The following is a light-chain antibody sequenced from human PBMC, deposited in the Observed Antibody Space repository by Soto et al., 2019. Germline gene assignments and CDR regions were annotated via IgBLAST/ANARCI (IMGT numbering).Light chain of an antibody. CDR3: QQYDTSPALT. Sequence: EIVLTQSPGTLSLSPGERTTLSCRASRSISSSYLAWYQQKPGQAPRLLIYGASTRATGIPDRFSGSGFGTDFTLTISRLKPEDFAVYYCQQYDTSPALTFGGGTKVEIK. J-gene: IGKJ4*01. CDR2: GAS. CDR1: RSISSSY. V-gene: IGKV3-20*01.